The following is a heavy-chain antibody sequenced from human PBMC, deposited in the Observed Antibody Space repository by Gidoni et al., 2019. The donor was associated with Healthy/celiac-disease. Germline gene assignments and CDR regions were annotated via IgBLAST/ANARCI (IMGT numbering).Heavy chain of an antibody. CDR2: IWYDGSNK. CDR1: GFTFSSYG. D-gene: IGHD6-13*01. CDR3: ARDPSPRYSSSFD. J-gene: IGHJ4*02. Sequence: QVQLVESGGGVVQPGRSLRLSCAASGFTFSSYGMHWVRQAPGKGLEWVAVIWYDGSNKYYADSVKGRFTISRDNSKNTLYLQMNSLRAEDTAVYYCARDPSPRYSSSFDWGQGTLVTVSS. V-gene: IGHV3-33*01.